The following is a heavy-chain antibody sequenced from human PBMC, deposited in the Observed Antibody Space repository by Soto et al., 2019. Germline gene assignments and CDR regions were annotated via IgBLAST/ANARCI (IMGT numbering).Heavy chain of an antibody. J-gene: IGHJ4*02. CDR1: GFTFSSYA. CDR3: ARDYYDSSGYLGY. V-gene: IGHV3-30-3*01. CDR2: ISYDGSNK. Sequence: LRLSCAASGFTFSSYAMHWVRQAPGKGLEWVAVISYDGSNKYYADSVKGRFTISRDNSKNTLYLQMNSLRAEDTAVYYCARDYYDSSGYLGYWGQGTLVTVSS. D-gene: IGHD3-22*01.